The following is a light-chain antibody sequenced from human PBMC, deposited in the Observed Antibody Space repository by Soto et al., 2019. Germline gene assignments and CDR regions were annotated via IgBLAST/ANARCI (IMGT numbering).Light chain of an antibody. CDR3: HEYDKLGGT. J-gene: IGKJ3*01. CDR2: DAS. CDR1: QDISNY. Sequence: DIQMTQSPSSLSASVGDRGTITCQASQDISNYLNRYQQKPGKDPKILIYDASNLETGVPSSFIRSGFRTDFIFTISSLQPEGNATFYCHEYDKLGGTFGPGTKVDIK. V-gene: IGKV1-33*01.